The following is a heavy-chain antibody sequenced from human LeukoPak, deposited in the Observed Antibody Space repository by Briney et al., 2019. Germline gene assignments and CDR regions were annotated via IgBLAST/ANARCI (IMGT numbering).Heavy chain of an antibody. CDR2: IYYSGST. Sequence: SETLSLTCTVSGGSISSHYWSWIRQPPGEGLEWIGYIYYSGSTNYNPSLKSRVTISVDTSKNQFSLKLSSVTAADTAVYSCARQASGWTPFGYWGQGTLVTVSS. J-gene: IGHJ4*02. CDR1: GGSISSHY. CDR3: ARQASGWTPFGY. V-gene: IGHV4-59*11. D-gene: IGHD6-19*01.